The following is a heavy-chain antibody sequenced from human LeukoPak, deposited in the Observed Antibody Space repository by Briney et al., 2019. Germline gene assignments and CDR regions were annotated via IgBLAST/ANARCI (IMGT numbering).Heavy chain of an antibody. V-gene: IGHV3-48*04. CDR2: ISSSGTTM. D-gene: IGHD3-10*01. Sequence: GGSLRLSCAASGFTFNSYSMNWVRQAPGKGLEWVSYISSSGTTMYYAASVKGRFTVSRDNAKNLLYLQMNRLRAEDTATYYCARDPSRSGELLPTDYWGQGILVIVSS. CDR3: ARDPSRSGELLPTDY. J-gene: IGHJ4*02. CDR1: GFTFNSYS.